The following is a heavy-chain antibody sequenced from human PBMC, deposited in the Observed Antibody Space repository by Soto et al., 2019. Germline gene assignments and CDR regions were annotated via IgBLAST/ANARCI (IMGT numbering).Heavy chain of an antibody. J-gene: IGHJ6*02. Sequence: GGSLRLSCGASGFTLSSYDMSWVRLAPGKGLEWVSVIGSSGGGTYYADSVKGRFTISRDNSKLYLQMSRLRAEDTALYMCVRHAKLTSVTANVGYYYGLDIWGQGTTVTVSS. V-gene: IGHV3-23*01. CDR1: GFTLSSYD. CDR3: VRHAKLTSVTANVGYYYGLDI. D-gene: IGHD4-4*01. CDR2: IGSSGGGT.